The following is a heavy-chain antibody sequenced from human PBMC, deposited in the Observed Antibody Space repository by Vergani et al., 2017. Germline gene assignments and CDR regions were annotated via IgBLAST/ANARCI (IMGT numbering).Heavy chain of an antibody. D-gene: IGHD2-2*02. J-gene: IGHJ6*02. CDR3: ARRKVVPAAIRGGSVFYYYYGMDV. CDR1: GFTFSSYW. CDR2: INSDGSST. Sequence: EVQLVESGGGLVQPGGSLRLSCAASGFTFSSYWMHWVRQAPGKGLVWVSRINSDGSSTSYADSVKGRFTISRDNAKNTLYLQMNSLRAEDTAVYYCARRKVVPAAIRGGSVFYYYYGMDVWGQGTTVTVSS. V-gene: IGHV3-74*01.